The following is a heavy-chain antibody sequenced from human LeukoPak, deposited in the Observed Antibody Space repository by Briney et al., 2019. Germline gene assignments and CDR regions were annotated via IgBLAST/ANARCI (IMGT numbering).Heavy chain of an antibody. V-gene: IGHV4-30-2*01. D-gene: IGHD7-27*01. CDR1: GGSISSGSYS. Sequence: SETLSLTCAVSGGSISSGSYSWSWIRQPPGKGLEWIGYIYPRGSTYYNPSLRSRVILSLDKSANQFSLNLSSVTAADTAVYYCARFSPRAMGNYLDFWGQGTLVTVSS. CDR2: IYPRGST. CDR3: ARFSPRAMGNYLDF. J-gene: IGHJ4*02.